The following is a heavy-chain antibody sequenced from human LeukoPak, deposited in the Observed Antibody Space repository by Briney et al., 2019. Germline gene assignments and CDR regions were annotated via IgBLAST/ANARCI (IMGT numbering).Heavy chain of an antibody. J-gene: IGHJ4*02. D-gene: IGHD3-22*01. CDR2: IKQDGSEK. CDR3: ARQTEPPINYYDSRREYFGY. Sequence: GSLRLSCAASGFTFSSYWMSWVRQAPGKGLEWVANIKQDGSEKYYVDSVKGRFTISRDNAKNSLYLQMNSLRAEDTAVYYCARQTEPPINYYDSRREYFGYWGQGTLVTVSS. CDR1: GFTFSSYW. V-gene: IGHV3-7*01.